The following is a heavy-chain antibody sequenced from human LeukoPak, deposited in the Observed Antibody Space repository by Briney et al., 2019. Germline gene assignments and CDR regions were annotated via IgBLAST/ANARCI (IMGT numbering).Heavy chain of an antibody. CDR1: GYTFTNYG. D-gene: IGHD7-27*01. V-gene: IGHV1-69*04. CDR3: ARDLTGSGY. Sequence: SVKVSCKASGYTFTNYGVSWVRQAPGQGLEWMGRIIPILSIANYAQKFQGRVTITADKSTSTAYMELSSLRSEDTAVYYCARDLTGSGYWGQGTLVTVPS. J-gene: IGHJ4*02. CDR2: IIPILSIA.